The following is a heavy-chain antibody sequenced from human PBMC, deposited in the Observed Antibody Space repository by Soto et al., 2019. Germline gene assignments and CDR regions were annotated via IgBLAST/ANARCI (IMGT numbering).Heavy chain of an antibody. D-gene: IGHD6-13*01. CDR1: GGYISSDNYY. CDR2: IYNSGNT. Sequence: QVQLQESGPGLVKPSQTLSLTCIVSGGYISSDNYYWNWIRQHPGKGLEWIGCIYNSGNTYYNPSRKSRLTISLDTYKNQFSLKLPSVTAADTAVYYCARDLWQQLEGWGLSTSGPSWFDPGGQGTLVTVSS. CDR3: ARDLWQQLEGWGLSTSGPSWFDP. J-gene: IGHJ5*02. V-gene: IGHV4-31*03.